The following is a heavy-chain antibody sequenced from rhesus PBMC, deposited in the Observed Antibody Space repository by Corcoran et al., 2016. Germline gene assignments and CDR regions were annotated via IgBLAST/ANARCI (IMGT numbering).Heavy chain of an antibody. V-gene: IGHV4-73*01. CDR2: IYGNSAST. J-gene: IGHJ4*01. CDR1: GGSISGYYY. CDR3: AIDIAGFDY. Sequence: QVQLQQWGEGLVKPSETLSLTCAVYGGSISGYYYWRWIRQPPGKGLEWIGYIYGNSASTNYNPSLKNRVTISKDTSKNQFSLKLSSVTAADTAVYYCAIDIAGFDYWGQGVLVTVSS. D-gene: IGHD1-1-1*01.